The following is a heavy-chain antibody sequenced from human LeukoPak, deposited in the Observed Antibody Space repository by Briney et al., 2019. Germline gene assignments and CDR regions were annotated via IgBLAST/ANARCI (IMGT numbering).Heavy chain of an antibody. CDR3: TTGFAGHTSGWRDC. CDR1: GFTFSEAW. J-gene: IGHJ4*02. V-gene: IGHV3-15*01. Sequence: GGSLRLSCAASGFTFSEAWTSWVRQAPGKGLEWVGRIKSKTEGETRDYAAPVRGRFTISRDDSKDTLYLQMNSLKSEDTAVYYCTTGFAGHTSGWRDCWGQGTLVTVSS. D-gene: IGHD6-19*01. CDR2: IKSKTEGETR.